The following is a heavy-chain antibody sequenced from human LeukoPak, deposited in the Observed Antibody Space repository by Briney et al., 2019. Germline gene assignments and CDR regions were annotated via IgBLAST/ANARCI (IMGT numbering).Heavy chain of an antibody. D-gene: IGHD6-19*01. CDR2: ISSGDAGT. CDR1: GFTFSAYA. J-gene: IGHJ4*02. CDR3: AKGRIAVAVSLFDY. Sequence: TGGSLRLSCAASGFTFSAYAMSWVRQAPGKGLEWVSGISSGDAGTYYADSVKGRFTISRDSSKSMLYLEMKNLRAEDTALYYCAKGRIAVAVSLFDYWGQGTLVTVSS. V-gene: IGHV3-23*01.